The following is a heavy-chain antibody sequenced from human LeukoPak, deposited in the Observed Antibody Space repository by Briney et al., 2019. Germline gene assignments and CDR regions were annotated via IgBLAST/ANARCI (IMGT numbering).Heavy chain of an antibody. CDR1: GYTFTGYY. J-gene: IGHJ4*02. CDR3: ARVTPRAYNWTYVGSFDY. D-gene: IGHD1-7*01. Sequence: ASVKVSCKASGYTFTGYYMHWVRQAPGQGLEWMGWINPNSGGTNYAQKFQGRVTMTRDTSISTAYMELSRLRSDDTAVYYCARVTPRAYNWTYVGSFDYWGQGTLVTVSS. V-gene: IGHV1-2*02. CDR2: INPNSGGT.